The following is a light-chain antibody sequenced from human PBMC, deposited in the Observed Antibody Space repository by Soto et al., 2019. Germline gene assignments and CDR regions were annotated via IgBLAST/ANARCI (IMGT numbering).Light chain of an antibody. CDR1: QGISSY. J-gene: IGKJ2*01. V-gene: IGKV1-9*01. CDR3: QQSHSTPTYT. CDR2: VVS. Sequence: DIQLTQSPSFLSASIGDRVTITCRASQGISSYLAWYQQKPGKAPKLLIYVVSTLQGGVPSRFSGSGSGTEFTLTISGLQPEDFATYYCQQSHSTPTYTFGQGTKLEIK.